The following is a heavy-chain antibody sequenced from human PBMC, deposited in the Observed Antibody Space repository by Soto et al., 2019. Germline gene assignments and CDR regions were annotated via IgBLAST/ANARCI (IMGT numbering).Heavy chain of an antibody. CDR3: ARDYYQAGSYLPTYDY. J-gene: IGHJ4*02. CDR2: ISSSSSYI. V-gene: IGHV3-21*01. CDR1: GFTFSSYS. Sequence: GGSLRLSCAASGFTFSSYSMNWVRQAPGKGLEWVSSISSSSSYIYYADSVKGRFTISRDNAKNSLYLQMNSLRAEDTAVYYCARDYYQAGSYLPTYDYWGQGTLVTVSS. D-gene: IGHD3-10*01.